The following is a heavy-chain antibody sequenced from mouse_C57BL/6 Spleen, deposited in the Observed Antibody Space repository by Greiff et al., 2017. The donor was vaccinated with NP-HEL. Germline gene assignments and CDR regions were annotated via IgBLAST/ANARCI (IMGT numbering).Heavy chain of an antibody. Sequence: QVHVKQPGAELVRPGSSVKLSCKASGYTFTSYWMHWVKQRPIQGLEWIGNIDPSDSETHYNQKFKDKATLTVDKSSSTAYMQLSSLTSEDSAVYYCAREGGDYYGSSYYAMDYWGQGTSVTVSS. V-gene: IGHV1-52*01. CDR1: GYTFTSYW. D-gene: IGHD1-1*01. J-gene: IGHJ4*01. CDR2: IDPSDSET. CDR3: AREGGDYYGSSYYAMDY.